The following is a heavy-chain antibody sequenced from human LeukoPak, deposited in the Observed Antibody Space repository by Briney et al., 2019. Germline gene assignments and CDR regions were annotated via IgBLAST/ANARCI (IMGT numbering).Heavy chain of an antibody. V-gene: IGHV3-21*01. J-gene: IGHJ4*02. CDR2: ITSTTNYI. CDR1: GFSFSNYN. CDR3: ARDYGGSSPFDY. D-gene: IGHD4-23*01. Sequence: GGSLRLSCAASGFSFSNYNMNWVRQAPGKGLEWVSSITSTTNYIYYADPVKGRFTISRDNAKNSLYLQMNSLRPEDTAVYYCARDYGGSSPFDYWGQGTLVTVSS.